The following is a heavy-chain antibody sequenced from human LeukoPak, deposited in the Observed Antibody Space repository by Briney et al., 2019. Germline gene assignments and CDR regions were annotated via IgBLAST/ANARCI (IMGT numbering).Heavy chain of an antibody. CDR2: ITSSSYI. CDR3: AIFRSGLALIDY. CDR1: GFTFSSYS. J-gene: IGHJ4*02. D-gene: IGHD3-22*01. Sequence: GGSLRLSCAASGFTFSSYSMSGVRQAPGKGLDWVSSITSSSYIYHADSVKGRFTISRDNAKNSLYLQMSRLRAEDTAVYCCAIFRSGLALIDYWGQGTLVTVSS. V-gene: IGHV3-21*01.